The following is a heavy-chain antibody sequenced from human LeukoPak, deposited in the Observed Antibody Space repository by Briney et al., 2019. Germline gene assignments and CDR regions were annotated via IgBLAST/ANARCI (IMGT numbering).Heavy chain of an antibody. CDR2: IYYSGST. J-gene: IGHJ4*02. CDR1: GASISSGLYY. D-gene: IGHD3-22*01. Sequence: PSETLSLTCTVSGASISSGLYYWSWIRHLPGRGLEWIAYIYYSGSTYYNPSLKSRVTISIDTSNNQFSLNLISVTAADTAVYYCARHRVGDSSGYNYPFDYWGQGTLVTVSS. CDR3: ARHRVGDSSGYNYPFDY. V-gene: IGHV4-31*03.